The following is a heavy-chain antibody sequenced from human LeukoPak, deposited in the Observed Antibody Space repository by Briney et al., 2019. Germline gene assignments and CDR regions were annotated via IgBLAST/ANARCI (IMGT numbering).Heavy chain of an antibody. CDR3: AKKYYYDSGGYYPS. V-gene: IGHV3-66*01. CDR1: GFTVSSNN. D-gene: IGHD3-22*01. J-gene: IGHJ5*02. Sequence: PGGSLTLSCAGSGFTVSSNNMIWVRQAPGKGLEWVSVIYSGGNTYYADSVKGRFTISRDNSKNTLYLQMNSLRAEDTAVYYCAKKYYYDSGGYYPSWGQGTLVTVSS. CDR2: IYSGGNT.